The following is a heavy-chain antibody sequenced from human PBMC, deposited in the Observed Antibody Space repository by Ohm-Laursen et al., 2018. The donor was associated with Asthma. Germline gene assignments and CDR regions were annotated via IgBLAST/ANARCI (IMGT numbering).Heavy chain of an antibody. V-gene: IGHV1-69*01. CDR1: GGTLGTSV. D-gene: IGHD2-15*01. CDR3: ARKAGSCITSNCYSLDF. J-gene: IGHJ4*02. Sequence: SSVKVSCKSLGGTLGTSVIGWVRQAPGQGLEWLGGINSVFGTSTYAQKFHDRFTITADESTSTVYMKLGSLTSEDTAVYYCARKAGSCITSNCYSLDFWGQGTLVTVSS. CDR2: INSVFGTS.